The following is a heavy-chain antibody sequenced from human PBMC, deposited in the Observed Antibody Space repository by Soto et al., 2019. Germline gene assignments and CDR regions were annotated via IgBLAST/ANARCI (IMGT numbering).Heavy chain of an antibody. D-gene: IGHD6-19*01. CDR2: IRQDGSDK. V-gene: IGHV3-7*05. J-gene: IGHJ4*02. CDR1: GFTFSSYW. CDR3: ASPQQWLGQRGDFDY. Sequence: EVQLVESGGGLVQPGGSLRLSCAASGFTFSSYWMSWVRQAPGKGLEWVANIRQDGSDKYYVDSVKGRFTISRDNSKSSLYLQMNSLRAEDTAIYYCASPQQWLGQRGDFDYWGQGTLVTVSS.